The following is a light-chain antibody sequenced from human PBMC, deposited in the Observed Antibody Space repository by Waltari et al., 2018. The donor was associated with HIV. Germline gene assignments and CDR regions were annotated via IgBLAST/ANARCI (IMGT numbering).Light chain of an antibody. J-gene: IGKJ2*01. Sequence: DVQLTQSPALLSASAGDRITITCRASQRIVTSLAWYQQKAGQAPRLLIYAASTLQTGVPARFSGSGSGTQFTLTISSLQPEDFATYYCQQLSVNPYTFGQGTKLDMK. CDR3: QQLSVNPYT. CDR2: AAS. CDR1: QRIVTS. V-gene: IGKV1-9*01.